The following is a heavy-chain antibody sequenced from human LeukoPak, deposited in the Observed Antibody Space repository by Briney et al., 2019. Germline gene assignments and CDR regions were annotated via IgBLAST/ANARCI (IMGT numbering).Heavy chain of an antibody. D-gene: IGHD2-15*01. Sequence: GASVTVSCKASGGTFSSYAISWVRQAPGQGLEWMGWISAYNGNTNYAQKLRGRVTMTTDTSTSTAYMELRSLRSDDTAVYYCARGRGDVVAATFREFDYWGQGTLVTVSS. CDR3: ARGRGDVVAATFREFDY. CDR1: GGTFSSYA. V-gene: IGHV1-18*01. CDR2: ISAYNGNT. J-gene: IGHJ4*02.